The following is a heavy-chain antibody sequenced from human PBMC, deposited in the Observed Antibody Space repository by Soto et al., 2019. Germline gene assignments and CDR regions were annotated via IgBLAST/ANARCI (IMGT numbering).Heavy chain of an antibody. CDR2: IIPILGIA. Sequence: GASVKVSCKASGGTFSSYTISWVRQAPGQGLEWMGRIIPILGIANYAQKFQGRVTITADKSTSTAYMELSSLRSEDTAVYYCAIRREYSGYDDAFDIWGQGTMVTVSS. CDR3: AIRREYSGYDDAFDI. CDR1: GGTFSSYT. V-gene: IGHV1-69*02. D-gene: IGHD5-12*01. J-gene: IGHJ3*02.